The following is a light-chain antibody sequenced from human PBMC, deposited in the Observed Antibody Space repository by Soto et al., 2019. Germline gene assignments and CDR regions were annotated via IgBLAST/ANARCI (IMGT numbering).Light chain of an antibody. J-gene: IGKJ1*01. CDR3: QQYINWPRT. Sequence: EIVLTQSPGTLSLSPGERATLSWRASQSVSSSYLAWYQQKPGQAPRLLIYGASSRATGIPDRFSGSGSGTEFTLTISSLQSEDFAVYYCQQYINWPRTFGQGTKVHI. V-gene: IGKV3-20*01. CDR1: QSVSSSY. CDR2: GAS.